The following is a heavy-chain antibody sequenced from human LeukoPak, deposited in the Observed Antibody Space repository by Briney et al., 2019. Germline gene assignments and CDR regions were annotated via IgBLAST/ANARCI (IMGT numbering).Heavy chain of an antibody. J-gene: IGHJ4*02. Sequence: PGGSLRLSCAASGFTFSSHGMNWVRQAPGKGLEWVSGIGGSGGFITYYADSVKGRFTVSRDNSKNTPYLQMNSLRADDTAIYYCARDLGWLHYADWGQGTLVTVSS. CDR1: GFTFSSHG. CDR3: ARDLGWLHYAD. CDR2: IGGSGGFIT. V-gene: IGHV3-23*01. D-gene: IGHD5-12*01.